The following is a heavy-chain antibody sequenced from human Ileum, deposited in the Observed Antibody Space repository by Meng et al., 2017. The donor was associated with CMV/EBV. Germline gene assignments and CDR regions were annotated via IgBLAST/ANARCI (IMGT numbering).Heavy chain of an antibody. Sequence: QGQLQESGPGLVNPSQTLSLTCTGSGGSISSGSYYWSWIRQPAGKGLEWIGRIYTSESTNYNPSLKSRVTISVDTSKNQFSLKLSSVTATDTAVYYCAGGAITGTTEVPFDYWGQGTLVTVSS. J-gene: IGHJ4*02. CDR1: GGSISSGSYY. D-gene: IGHD1-20*01. CDR2: IYTSEST. V-gene: IGHV4-61*02. CDR3: AGGAITGTTEVPFDY.